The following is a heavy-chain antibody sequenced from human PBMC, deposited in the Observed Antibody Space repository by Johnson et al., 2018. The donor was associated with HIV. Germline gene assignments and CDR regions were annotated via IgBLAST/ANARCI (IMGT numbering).Heavy chain of an antibody. CDR3: ATGYCSGGSCPRDAFDI. V-gene: IGHV3-48*04. D-gene: IGHD2-15*01. CDR2: ISSSGSIM. CDR1: GFTFSSYW. Sequence: VQLVESGGGLVQPGRSLKLSCAASGFTFSSYWMHWVRQAPGKGLEWVSYISSSGSIMYYVDSVKGRFPITRDTAKNSLYLQMKSLRAEDTAVYYCATGYCSGGSCPRDAFDIWGQGTMVTVSS. J-gene: IGHJ3*02.